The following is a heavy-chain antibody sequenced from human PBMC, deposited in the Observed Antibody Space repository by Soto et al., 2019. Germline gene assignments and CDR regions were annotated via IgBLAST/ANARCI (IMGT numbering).Heavy chain of an antibody. J-gene: IGHJ4*02. CDR1: GGSVSSGSYY. CDR2: IYYSGST. CDR3: ARGRRKAEVYFDK. V-gene: IGHV4-61*01. Sequence: SETLSLTCTVSGGSVSSGSYYWSWIRQPPGKGLEWIGYIYYSGSTNYNPSLKSRVTISVDTSKNQFSLKLSSVTAADTAVYYCARGRRKAEVYFDKWCQGTLLTVSS.